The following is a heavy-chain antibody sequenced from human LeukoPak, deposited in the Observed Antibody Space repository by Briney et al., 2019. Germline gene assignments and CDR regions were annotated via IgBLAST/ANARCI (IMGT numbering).Heavy chain of an antibody. CDR2: VRSKAHTYAT. V-gene: IGHV3-73*01. CDR1: GFTFSASE. CDR3: TRLLSYDISGNDY. Sequence: GGSLRLSCAASGFTFSASEMHWVRQASGKGLEWVGRVRSKAHTYATAYAASVNGRFTISRDDSKNTAYLQMNSLKTEDTAVYYCTRLLSYDISGNDYWGQGTLVTVSS. J-gene: IGHJ4*02. D-gene: IGHD3-22*01.